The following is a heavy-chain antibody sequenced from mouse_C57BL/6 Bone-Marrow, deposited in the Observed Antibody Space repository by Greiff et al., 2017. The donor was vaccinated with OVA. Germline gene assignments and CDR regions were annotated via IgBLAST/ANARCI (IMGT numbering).Heavy chain of an antibody. V-gene: IGHV1-7*01. J-gene: IGHJ4*01. Sequence: VKLVESGAELAKPGASVKLSCKASGYTFTSYWMHWVKQRPGQGLEWIGYINPSSGYTKYNQKFKDKATLTADKSSSTAYMQLSSLTYEDSAVYYCATQGVSITTVVAPYAMDYWGQGTSVTVSS. CDR3: ATQGVSITTVVAPYAMDY. D-gene: IGHD1-1*01. CDR1: GYTFTSYW. CDR2: INPSSGYT.